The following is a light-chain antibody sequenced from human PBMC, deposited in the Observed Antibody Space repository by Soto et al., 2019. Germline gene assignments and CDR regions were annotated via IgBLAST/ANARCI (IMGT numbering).Light chain of an antibody. CDR2: DAS. CDR3: QQRSNWPPV. J-gene: IGKJ4*01. Sequence: ATVSESHWDRATLSCMASQSIGSSLAWYQRKPGQAPRLLIYDASNRATGIPARFSGSGSGTDFTLTISSLEPEDFAVYYCQQRSNWPPVFGEGAKVDI. CDR1: QSIGSS. V-gene: IGKV3-11*01.